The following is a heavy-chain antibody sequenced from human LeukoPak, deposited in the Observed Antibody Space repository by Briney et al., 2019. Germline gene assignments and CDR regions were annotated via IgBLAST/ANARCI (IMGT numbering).Heavy chain of an antibody. Sequence: GGSLRLSCAASGFTFDDYGLSWVRQAPGKGLEWVANIKQDGSEKYYVDSVKGRFTISRDNAKNSLYLQMNSLRAEDTAVYYCARESGSFNAFDIWGQGTMVTASS. CDR2: IKQDGSEK. D-gene: IGHD3-3*02. CDR1: GFTFDDYG. V-gene: IGHV3-7*01. J-gene: IGHJ3*02. CDR3: ARESGSFNAFDI.